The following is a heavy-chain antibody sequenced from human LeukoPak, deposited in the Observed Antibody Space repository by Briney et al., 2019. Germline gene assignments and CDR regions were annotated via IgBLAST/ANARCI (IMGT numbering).Heavy chain of an antibody. CDR1: GISISGYY. Sequence: SETLSLTCTVSGISISGYYWSWIRQPPGKGLEWIGYTFYSGDTNYNPSLKSRVTISVDTSKRQFSLRLTSVTAADTAVYYCARDGCSSTSCYSDYYYGMDVWGQGTTVTVSS. V-gene: IGHV4-59*01. J-gene: IGHJ6*02. CDR3: ARDGCSSTSCYSDYYYGMDV. CDR2: TFYSGDT. D-gene: IGHD2-2*01.